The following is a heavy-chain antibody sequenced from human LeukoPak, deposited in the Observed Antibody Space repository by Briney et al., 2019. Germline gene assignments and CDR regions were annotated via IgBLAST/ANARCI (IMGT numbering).Heavy chain of an antibody. D-gene: IGHD1-1*01. CDR3: ARRGTDHNWFDP. Sequence: SVKVSCKASGGTFISYAISGVRQAPGQGLEWMGGIIPIFGTANYAQKFQGRVTITTDESTSTAYMELSSLRSEDTAVYYCARRGTDHNWFDPWGQGTLVTVSS. J-gene: IGHJ5*02. CDR2: IIPIFGTA. V-gene: IGHV1-69*05. CDR1: GGTFISYA.